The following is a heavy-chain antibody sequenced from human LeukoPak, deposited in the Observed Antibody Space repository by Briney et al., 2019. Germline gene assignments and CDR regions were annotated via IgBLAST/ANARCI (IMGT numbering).Heavy chain of an antibody. D-gene: IGHD3-10*01. V-gene: IGHV3-64D*09. CDR2: ISSNGGST. CDR1: GFTFRSYS. J-gene: IGHJ4*02. CDR3: VKESSYYSGGFDY. Sequence: GGSLRLSCAASGFTFRSYSMQWVRQAPGKGLEYVSAISSNGGSTYYADSVKGRFTISRDNSKNTLYLQMSSLRAEDTAVYYCVKESSYYSGGFDYWGQGTLVTVSS.